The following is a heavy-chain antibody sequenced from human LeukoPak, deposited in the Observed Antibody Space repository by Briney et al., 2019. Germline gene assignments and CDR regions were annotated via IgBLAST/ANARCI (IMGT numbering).Heavy chain of an antibody. J-gene: IGHJ3*01. CDR2: IDNDGSDT. CDR3: ARVGPNHGFDF. Sequence: PGGSLRLSCAASGFTFSSYWIHWVRQAPGKGLVWVSRIDNDGSDTIYADSVKGRFTISRDNAKNTLYLEMNSLRAEDTAVYFCARVGPNHGFDFWGQGTMVTVSS. V-gene: IGHV3-74*01. D-gene: IGHD4/OR15-4a*01. CDR1: GFTFSSYW.